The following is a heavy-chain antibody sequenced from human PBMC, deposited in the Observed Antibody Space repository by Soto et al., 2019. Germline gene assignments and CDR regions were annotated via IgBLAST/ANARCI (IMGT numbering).Heavy chain of an antibody. V-gene: IGHV3-23*01. CDR3: AHPYYSGSSYYGIDV. CDR2: ISGSGSNT. Sequence: EVQLLESGGGLIQPGGSLRLSCAASGFTFSSYVINCVRQAPGKVLEWVSSISGSGSNTYYADSVKGRFTISRDNSNDTLYLQMNSLRAEDTAIYYCAHPYYSGSSYYGIDVWGRGTTVTVSS. J-gene: IGHJ6*02. CDR1: GFTFSSYV. D-gene: IGHD3-10*01.